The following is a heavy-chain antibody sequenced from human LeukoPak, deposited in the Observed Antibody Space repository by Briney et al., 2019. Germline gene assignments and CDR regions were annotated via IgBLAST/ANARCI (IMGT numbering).Heavy chain of an antibody. Sequence: SETLSLTCTVSGGSISSYYWSWIRQPAGKGLEWIGRIYTSGSTNYNPSLKSRVTMSVDTSKNQFSLKLSSVTAADTAVYYCARGTLDGYSSSRGYWFDPWGQGTLVTVSS. J-gene: IGHJ5*02. CDR2: IYTSGST. D-gene: IGHD6-13*01. CDR1: GGSISSYY. V-gene: IGHV4-4*07. CDR3: ARGTLDGYSSSRGYWFDP.